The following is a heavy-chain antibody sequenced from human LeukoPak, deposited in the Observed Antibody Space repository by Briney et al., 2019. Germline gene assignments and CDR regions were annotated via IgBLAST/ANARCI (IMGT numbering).Heavy chain of an antibody. J-gene: IGHJ3*02. Sequence: PGGSLRFSCAASGFTFSSYAMSWVRQAPGKGLEWVSAISGSGGSTYYADSVKGRFTISRDNSKNTLYLQMNSLRAEDTAVYYCAKGSYYDSSGPDMDAFDIWGQGTMVTVSS. CDR1: GFTFSSYA. CDR2: ISGSGGST. D-gene: IGHD3-22*01. CDR3: AKGSYYDSSGPDMDAFDI. V-gene: IGHV3-23*01.